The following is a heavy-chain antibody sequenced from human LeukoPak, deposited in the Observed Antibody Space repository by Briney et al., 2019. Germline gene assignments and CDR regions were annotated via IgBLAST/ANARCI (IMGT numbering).Heavy chain of an antibody. CDR2: IYSGGST. CDR1: RFTVSSNY. D-gene: IGHD1-26*01. Sequence: GGSLRLSCSASRFTVSSNYMSWVRQAPGKGLEWVSVIYSGGSTYYADSVKGRFTTSRDNSKNTLYLQMNSLRAEDTAVYYCARASGSYFEYYFDYWGQGTLVTVSS. CDR3: ARASGSYFEYYFDY. J-gene: IGHJ4*02. V-gene: IGHV3-53*01.